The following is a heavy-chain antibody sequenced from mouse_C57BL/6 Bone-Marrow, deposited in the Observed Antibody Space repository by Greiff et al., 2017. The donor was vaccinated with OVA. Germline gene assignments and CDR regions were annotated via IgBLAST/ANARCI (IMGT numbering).Heavy chain of an antibody. D-gene: IGHD4-1*01. CDR2: IYPRSGNT. Sequence: VQLQQSGAELARPGASVKLSCKASGYTFTSYGISWVKQRTGQGLEWIGEIYPRSGNTYYTEKFKGQATLTADKSSSTEYMELRSLTSEDSAVYSCARRTGTRDLDYWGQGTTLTVSS. CDR1: GYTFTSYG. V-gene: IGHV1-81*01. CDR3: ARRTGTRDLDY. J-gene: IGHJ2*01.